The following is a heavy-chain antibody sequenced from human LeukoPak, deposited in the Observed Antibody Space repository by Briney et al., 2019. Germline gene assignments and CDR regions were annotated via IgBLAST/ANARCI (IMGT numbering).Heavy chain of an antibody. CDR2: ISGSGGST. CDR1: GFTFRSYA. J-gene: IGHJ2*01. Sequence: GGSLRLSCAASGFTFRSYAMSWVRQAPGKGLEWVSAISGSGGSTYYADSVKGRFTISRDNSKNTLYLQMNSLRAEDTAVYYCAKDPNYYDSSGYYWGRDWYFDLWGRGTLLTVSS. V-gene: IGHV3-23*01. D-gene: IGHD3-22*01. CDR3: AKDPNYYDSSGYYWGRDWYFDL.